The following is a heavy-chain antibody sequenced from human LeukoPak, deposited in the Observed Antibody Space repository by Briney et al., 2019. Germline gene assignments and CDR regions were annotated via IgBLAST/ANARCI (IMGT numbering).Heavy chain of an antibody. V-gene: IGHV4-59*01. D-gene: IGHD3-10*01. CDR3: ARERDYYGSGRKINWFDP. CDR1: GGSISSYY. Sequence: SETLSLTCTVSGGSISSYYWSWIRQPPGKGLEWIGYIYYSGSTNYNPSLKSRVTISVDTSKNQFSLKLSSVTAADTAVYYCARERDYYGSGRKINWFDPWGQGTLVTVSS. J-gene: IGHJ5*02. CDR2: IYYSGST.